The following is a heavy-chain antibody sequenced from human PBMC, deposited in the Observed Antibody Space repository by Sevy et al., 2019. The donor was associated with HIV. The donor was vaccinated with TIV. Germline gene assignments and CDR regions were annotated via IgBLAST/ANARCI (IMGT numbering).Heavy chain of an antibody. J-gene: IGHJ4*02. CDR2: IWYDGSNK. CDR3: ARDSPINYYDTSGYYAPFDY. CDR1: GFTFSSYG. D-gene: IGHD3-22*01. V-gene: IGHV3-33*08. Sequence: GGSLRLSCAASGFTFSSYGIHWVRQAPGKGLEWVAVIWYDGSNKYYADSVKGRFTISRDNSKNTLYLQMNSLRAEDTAVYYCARDSPINYYDTSGYYAPFDYWGQGTLVTVSS.